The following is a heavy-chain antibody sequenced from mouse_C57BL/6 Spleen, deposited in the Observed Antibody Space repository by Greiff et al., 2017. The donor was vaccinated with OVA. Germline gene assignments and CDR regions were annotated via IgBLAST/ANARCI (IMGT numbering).Heavy chain of an antibody. Sequence: VQLQQPGAELVKPGASVKMSCKASGYTFTSYWITWVKQRPGQGLEWIGDIYPGSGSTNYNEKFKRKATLTVDTSSSTAYMQLSSLTSEDSAVYYCARVIYYYGSSPSFAYWGQGTLVTVSA. D-gene: IGHD1-1*01. CDR2: IYPGSGST. J-gene: IGHJ3*01. V-gene: IGHV1-55*01. CDR3: ARVIYYYGSSPSFAY. CDR1: GYTFTSYW.